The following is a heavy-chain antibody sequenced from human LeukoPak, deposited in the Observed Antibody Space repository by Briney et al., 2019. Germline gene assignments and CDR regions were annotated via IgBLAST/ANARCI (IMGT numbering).Heavy chain of an antibody. Sequence: PGGSLRLSCAASGFTVSSNYMSWVRQAPGKGLEWVSVIYSGGSTYYADSVKGRFTISRDNSKNTLYLQMNSLRAEDTAVYYCARDLAWFGESVFDYWGQGTLVTVSS. CDR1: GFTVSSNY. D-gene: IGHD3-10*01. V-gene: IGHV3-53*05. J-gene: IGHJ4*02. CDR3: ARDLAWFGESVFDY. CDR2: IYSGGST.